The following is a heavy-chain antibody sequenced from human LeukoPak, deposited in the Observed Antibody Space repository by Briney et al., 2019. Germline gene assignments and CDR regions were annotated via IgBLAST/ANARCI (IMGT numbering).Heavy chain of an antibody. CDR2: ISAYNGNT. V-gene: IGHV1-18*01. Sequence: GASVKVSCKASGYTFTSYGFSWVRQAPGQGLEWMGWISAYNGNTNYAQKLQGRVTMTTDTSTSTAYMELRSLRSDDTAVYYCARVVIYYDSSGYYYVRPRYFDYWGQGTLVTVSS. CDR3: ARVVIYYDSSGYYYVRPRYFDY. CDR1: GYTFTSYG. J-gene: IGHJ4*02. D-gene: IGHD3-22*01.